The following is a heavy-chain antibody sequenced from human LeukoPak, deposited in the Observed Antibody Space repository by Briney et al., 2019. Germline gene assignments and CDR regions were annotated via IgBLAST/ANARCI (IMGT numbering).Heavy chain of an antibody. V-gene: IGHV1-69*04. CDR1: GGTFSSYA. CDR2: IIPILGIA. J-gene: IGHJ5*02. Sequence: GASVKVSCKASGGTFSSYAISWVRQAPGQGLEWMGRIIPILGIANYAQKFQGRVTITADKSTSTAYMELSSLRSEDTAVYYCARDLASDWFDPWGQGTLVTVSS. CDR3: ARDLASDWFDP. D-gene: IGHD2-21*01.